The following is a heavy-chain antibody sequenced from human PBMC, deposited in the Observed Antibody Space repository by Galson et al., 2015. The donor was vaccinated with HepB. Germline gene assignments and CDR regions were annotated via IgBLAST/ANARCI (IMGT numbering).Heavy chain of an antibody. CDR1: GYPFTGYY. Sequence: SCKASGYPFTGYYMHWVRQAPGQGLEWMGWINPNSGDTDYAQKFQGRVTMTRDTSISTAYMELSRLTSDDTAMFYCARGSYRAPLDYWGQGSLVTVSS. D-gene: IGHD4-11*01. CDR3: ARGSYRAPLDY. V-gene: IGHV1-2*02. CDR2: INPNSGDT. J-gene: IGHJ4*02.